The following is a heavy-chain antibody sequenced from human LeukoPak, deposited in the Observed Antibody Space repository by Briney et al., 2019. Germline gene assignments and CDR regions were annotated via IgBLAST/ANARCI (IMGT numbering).Heavy chain of an antibody. V-gene: IGHV5-51*01. J-gene: IGHJ4*02. Sequence: GESLKISFKGSGYSFTSYWIGWVRQMPGKGLEWMGIIYPGDSDTRYSPSFQGQVTISADKSISTAYLQWSSLKASDTAMYYCARTPNIAVAGKAGGGDYWGQGTLVTVSS. CDR3: ARTPNIAVAGKAGGGDY. CDR2: IYPGDSDT. D-gene: IGHD6-19*01. CDR1: GYSFTSYW.